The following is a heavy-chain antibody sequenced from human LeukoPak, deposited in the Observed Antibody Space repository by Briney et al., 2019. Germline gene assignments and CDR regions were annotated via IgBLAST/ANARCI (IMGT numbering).Heavy chain of an antibody. V-gene: IGHV1-2*02. CDR1: GYTFTGYY. J-gene: IGHJ5*02. CDR2: INPNSGGT. Sequence: ASVKVSCKASGYTFTGYYMHWVRQAPGQGLEWMGWINPNSGGTNYAQKFQGRVTMTRDTSISTAYMELSRLRSDDTAVYYCARDPPRYYYDSGVPWGQGTLVTVSS. D-gene: IGHD3-10*01. CDR3: ARDPPRYYYDSGVP.